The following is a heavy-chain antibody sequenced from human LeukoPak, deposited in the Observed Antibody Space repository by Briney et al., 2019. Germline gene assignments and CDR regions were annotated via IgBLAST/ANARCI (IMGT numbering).Heavy chain of an antibody. CDR2: VHYSGTT. CDR3: ARGGNDYGSGNY. Sequence: SETLSLTCTVSDGSITNYDWSWVRQPPGKGLEFIGHVHYSGTTNYNPSLRSRVTISIDTSKQHFFLKLKSVTAADTAVYYCARGGNDYGSGNYWGQGTLVTVSS. V-gene: IGHV4-59*12. CDR1: DGSITNYD. D-gene: IGHD3-10*01. J-gene: IGHJ4*02.